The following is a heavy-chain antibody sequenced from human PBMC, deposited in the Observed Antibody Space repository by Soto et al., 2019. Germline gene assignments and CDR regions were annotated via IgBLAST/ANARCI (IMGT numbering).Heavy chain of an antibody. CDR2: IRSKAYGGTT. J-gene: IGHJ6*03. Sequence: GGSLRLSCTASGFTFGDYAMSWFRQAPGKGLEWVGFIRSKAYGGTTEYAASVKGRFTISRDDSKSIAYLQMNSLKTEDTAVYYCTRDINWNDEPNYYYYYYMDVWGKGTTVTVSS. CDR1: GFTFGDYA. D-gene: IGHD1-1*01. V-gene: IGHV3-49*03. CDR3: TRDINWNDEPNYYYYYYMDV.